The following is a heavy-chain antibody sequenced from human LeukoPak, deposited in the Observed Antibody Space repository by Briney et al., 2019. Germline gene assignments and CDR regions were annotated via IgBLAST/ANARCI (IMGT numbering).Heavy chain of an antibody. Sequence: PGGSLRLSCAASGFTFSSYSMNWVRQAPGKGLEWVAFIRSDGYHTYYADSVKGRFTITRDNFKNTLYLQMNSLRLEDMAVYYCAKPSGSGVDYWGRGTRVTVSS. D-gene: IGHD1-26*01. CDR2: IRSDGYHT. J-gene: IGHJ4*02. V-gene: IGHV3-30*02. CDR3: AKPSGSGVDY. CDR1: GFTFSSYS.